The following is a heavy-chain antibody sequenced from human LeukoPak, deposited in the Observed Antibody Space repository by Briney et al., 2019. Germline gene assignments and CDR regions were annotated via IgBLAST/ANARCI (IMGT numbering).Heavy chain of an antibody. V-gene: IGHV5-51*01. Sequence: GESLKISCQGFGYSFTCYWIGWVRQMPGKGMEWMGVIYPGDSRIRYNPSFQGQVTISVDKSISTAYLQWVSLKASDTAMYYCACRDLTSTWSFPWGQGTLVTVSS. CDR2: IYPGDSRI. D-gene: IGHD6-13*01. CDR1: GYSFTCYW. J-gene: IGHJ5*02. CDR3: ACRDLTSTWSFP.